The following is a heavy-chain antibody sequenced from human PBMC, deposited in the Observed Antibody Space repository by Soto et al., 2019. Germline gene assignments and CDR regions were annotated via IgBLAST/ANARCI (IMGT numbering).Heavy chain of an antibody. J-gene: IGHJ4*02. D-gene: IGHD3-3*01. CDR2: IWYDGSNK. V-gene: IGHV3-33*01. CDR3: ARDSKAYYDFWSGYYLDY. Sequence: AGGSLRLSCAASGFTFSSYGMHWVRQAPGKGLEWVAVIWYDGSNKYYADSVKGRFTISRDNSKNTLYLQMNSLRAEDTAVYYCARDSKAYYDFWSGYYLDYWGQETLVTVSS. CDR1: GFTFSSYG.